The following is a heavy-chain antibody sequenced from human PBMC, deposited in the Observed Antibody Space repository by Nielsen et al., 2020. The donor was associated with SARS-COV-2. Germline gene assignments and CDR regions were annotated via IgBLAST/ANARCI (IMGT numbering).Heavy chain of an antibody. J-gene: IGHJ3*02. V-gene: IGHV3-7*03. CDR3: ARLPNPLTTRQPPDI. CDR1: GFTFSSYW. Sequence: GGSLRLSCAASGFTFSSYWMSWVRQAPGKGLEWVANIKQDGSEKYYVDSVKGRFTISRDNAKNSLYLQMNSLRAEDTALYHCARLPNPLTTRQPPDIWGQGTVVTVSS. D-gene: IGHD4-17*01. CDR2: IKQDGSEK.